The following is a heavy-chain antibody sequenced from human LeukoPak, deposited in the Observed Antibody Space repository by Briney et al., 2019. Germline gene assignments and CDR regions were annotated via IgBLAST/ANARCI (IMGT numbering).Heavy chain of an antibody. CDR2: IIPIFGTA. D-gene: IGHD6-19*01. Sequence: SVKVSCKASGGTFSSYAISWVRQAPGQGLEWMGGIIPIFGTANYAQKFQGRVTITADESTSTAYMELSSLRAEDTAVYYCAKELSGWTKTFDPWGQGTLVTVSS. V-gene: IGHV1-69*13. J-gene: IGHJ5*02. CDR3: AKELSGWTKTFDP. CDR1: GGTFSSYA.